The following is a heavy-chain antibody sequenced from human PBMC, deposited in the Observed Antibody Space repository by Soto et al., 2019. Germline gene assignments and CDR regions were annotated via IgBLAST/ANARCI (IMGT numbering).Heavy chain of an antibody. V-gene: IGHV1-18*01. CDR1: GYTFTRYG. CDR2: ISAYNGNT. Sequence: GASVKVSCKASGYTFTRYGISWGRQAPGQGLERMGWISAYNGNTNYAQKLQGRVTMTTDTSTSTAYMELRSLRSDDTAVYYCARVVPPGSSSWYGEYFQHWGQGTLVTVSS. CDR3: ARVVPPGSSSWYGEYFQH. D-gene: IGHD6-13*01. J-gene: IGHJ1*01.